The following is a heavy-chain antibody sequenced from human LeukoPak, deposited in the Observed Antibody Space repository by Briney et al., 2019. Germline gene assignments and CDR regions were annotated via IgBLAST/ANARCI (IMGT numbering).Heavy chain of an antibody. CDR2: ITTSDGNT. CDR3: ASGQVPAAPLGMDV. J-gene: IGHJ6*02. Sequence: PGGSLRLSCAASGFTFSSYTMSWVRQAPGKGLEWVSTITTSDGNTYYADSVKGRFTISRDNSKNTLYLQMNSLRAEDTAVYYCASGQVPAAPLGMDVWGQGTTVTVSS. CDR1: GFTFSSYT. D-gene: IGHD2-2*01. V-gene: IGHV3-23*01.